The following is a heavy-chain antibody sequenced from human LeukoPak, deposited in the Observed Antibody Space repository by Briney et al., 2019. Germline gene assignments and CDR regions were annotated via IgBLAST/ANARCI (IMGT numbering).Heavy chain of an antibody. CDR1: GASFSPSGCY. D-gene: IGHD3-10*01. CDR2: IFYTGNT. V-gene: IGHV4-39*01. CDR3: ARLGASLASHSGSFPDF. Sequence: PSETLSLTCTVSGASFSPSGCYWGWIRQPPGKGLEWIGSIFYTGNTYYNPSLKSPVTISADTSKNQFSLELRFVTAADTAVYYCARLGASLASHSGSFPDFWGQGSLVTVSS. J-gene: IGHJ4*02.